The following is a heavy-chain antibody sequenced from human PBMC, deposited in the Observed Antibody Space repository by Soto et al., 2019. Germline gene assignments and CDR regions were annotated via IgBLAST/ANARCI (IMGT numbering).Heavy chain of an antibody. CDR2: IYYSGST. V-gene: IGHV4-39*01. Sequence: SETLSLTCTVSGGSISSSSYYWGWIRPPPGKGLEWIGSIYYSGSTYYNPSLKSRVNISVDTSKNQFSLKLSSVTAADTAVYYCARIISSWYVGYYYGLDVWGQGTTVTVSS. CDR1: GGSISSSSYY. D-gene: IGHD6-13*01. CDR3: ARIISSWYVGYYYGLDV. J-gene: IGHJ6*02.